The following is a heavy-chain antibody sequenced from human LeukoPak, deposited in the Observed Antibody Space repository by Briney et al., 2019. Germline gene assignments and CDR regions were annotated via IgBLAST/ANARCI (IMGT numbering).Heavy chain of an antibody. CDR3: ARWYYYDSSGYQY. Sequence: GGSLRLSCTVSGFTFSRYWMSWVRQAPGKGLEWVANIKEDESEKYYVDSVKGRFTISRDNAKNSLYLQMNSLRAEDTAVYYCARWYYYDSSGYQYWGQGTLVTVSS. CDR1: GFTFSRYW. D-gene: IGHD3-22*01. J-gene: IGHJ4*02. CDR2: IKEDESEK. V-gene: IGHV3-7*01.